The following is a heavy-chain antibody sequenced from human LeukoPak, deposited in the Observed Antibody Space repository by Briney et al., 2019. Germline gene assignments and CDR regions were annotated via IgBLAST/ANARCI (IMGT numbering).Heavy chain of an antibody. D-gene: IGHD1-26*01. CDR2: ISLAGHT. CDR3: SRESGPFCPFGY. CDR1: GGSISGTNW. V-gene: IGHV4/OR15-8*02. Sequence: MASETLSLTCGVSGGSISGTNWWSWVRQPPGQGLEWIGEISLAGHTTYNPSLNGRVTMSLDKSSNQLSLHLTSVTAADTATYYCSRESGPFCPFGYWGQGTLVIVSS. J-gene: IGHJ4*02.